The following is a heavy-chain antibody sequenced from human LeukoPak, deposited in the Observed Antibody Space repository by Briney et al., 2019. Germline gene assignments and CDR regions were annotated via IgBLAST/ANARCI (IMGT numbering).Heavy chain of an antibody. Sequence: SETLSLTCTVSGGSISSYYWSWIRQPARKGLEWIGRIYTSGSTNYNPSLKSRVTMSVDTSKNQFSLKLSSVTAADTAVYYCARVLTIFGVNWYFDLWGRGTLVTVSS. CDR2: IYTSGST. CDR1: GGSISSYY. D-gene: IGHD3-3*01. CDR3: ARVLTIFGVNWYFDL. J-gene: IGHJ2*01. V-gene: IGHV4-4*07.